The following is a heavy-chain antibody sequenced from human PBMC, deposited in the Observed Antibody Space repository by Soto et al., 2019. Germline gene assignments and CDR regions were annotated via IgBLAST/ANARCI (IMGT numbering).Heavy chain of an antibody. CDR3: TRANWYSEY. Sequence: ASVKVSCKASGGTFNNYAIHWVRQAPGQGLEWMGGIVPIFGPAKYPEKFRGRVRITADDSTSTAYMELRSLTSEDTAMYYCTRANWYSEYWGQGTLVTVSS. CDR2: IVPIFGPA. J-gene: IGHJ4*02. D-gene: IGHD7-27*01. V-gene: IGHV1-69*13. CDR1: GGTFNNYA.